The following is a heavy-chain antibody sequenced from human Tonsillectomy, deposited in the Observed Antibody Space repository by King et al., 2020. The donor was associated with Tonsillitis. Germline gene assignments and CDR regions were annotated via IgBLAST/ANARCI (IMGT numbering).Heavy chain of an antibody. CDR2: ISGSGGNT. CDR1: GFTFSSYA. V-gene: IGHV3-23*04. J-gene: IGHJ4*02. CDR3: ARNIGYRYGPGDY. D-gene: IGHD2/OR15-2a*01. Sequence: VQLVESGGGLVQPGGSLRLSCAASGFTFSSYAMSWVRQAPGKGLECVSSISGSGGNTNYADSVKGRFTISRDNSKNTLYLQMNSLRVEDTAVYYCARNIGYRYGPGDYWGQGTLVTVSS.